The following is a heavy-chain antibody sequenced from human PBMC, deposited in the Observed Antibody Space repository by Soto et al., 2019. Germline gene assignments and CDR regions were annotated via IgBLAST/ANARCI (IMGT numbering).Heavy chain of an antibody. Sequence: PGVPLILSCEGTGFPFSAYGMSRVRQAPGKGLEWVSSISGNSDTSYYADSMKGLFTISRDNSENTLYLHMNSLRPDDTPVYYCAKEQRPRHPHDEGYESWGQGTLVTVSS. J-gene: IGHJ5*02. CDR3: AKEQRPRHPHDEGYES. V-gene: IGHV3-23*01. D-gene: IGHD2-15*01. CDR1: GFPFSAYG. CDR2: ISGNSDTS.